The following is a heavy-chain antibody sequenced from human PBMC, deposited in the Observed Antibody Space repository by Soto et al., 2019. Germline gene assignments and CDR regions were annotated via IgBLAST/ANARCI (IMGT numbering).Heavy chain of an antibody. Sequence: QVQLQESGPGLVKPSETLSLTCTVSGGSVSSYWWSWIRQPPGKGLEWIGYIYYTGSTNYNPSLKSRVTISLDTSKSQFSLKLSSVTAADTAVYYCARGPGASGSYHYYFDYWGQGTLVTVSS. CDR2: IYYTGST. CDR3: ARGPGASGSYHYYFDY. D-gene: IGHD3-10*01. V-gene: IGHV4-59*02. J-gene: IGHJ4*02. CDR1: GGSVSSYW.